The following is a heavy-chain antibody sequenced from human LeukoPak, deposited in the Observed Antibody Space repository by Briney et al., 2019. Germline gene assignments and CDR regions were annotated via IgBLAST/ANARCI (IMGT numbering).Heavy chain of an antibody. D-gene: IGHD2-15*01. CDR1: GYTFTSYG. V-gene: IGHV1-18*01. CDR2: ISAYNGNT. Sequence: GASVKVSCKASGYTFTSYGISWVRQAPGQGLEWMGWISAYNGNTNYAQKLQGRVTMTTDTSTSTAYMELRSLRSDDTAVYYCARQISRVVVAATYNWFDPWGQGTLVTVSS. J-gene: IGHJ5*02. CDR3: ARQISRVVVAATYNWFDP.